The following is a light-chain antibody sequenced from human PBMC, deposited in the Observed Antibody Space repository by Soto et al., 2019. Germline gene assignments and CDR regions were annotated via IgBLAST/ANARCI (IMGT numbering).Light chain of an antibody. CDR1: SGHSSYI. J-gene: IGLJ3*02. V-gene: IGLV4-60*02. Sequence: QAVLTQSSSASASLGSSVKLTCTLSSGHSSYIIAWHQQQPGKAPRYLMKLEGSGSYNKGSGVPDRFSGSSSGADRYLTISSLLFAAEAGYYCATWDSNTRVFGGGTKLTVL. CDR3: ATWDSNTRV. CDR2: LEGSGSY.